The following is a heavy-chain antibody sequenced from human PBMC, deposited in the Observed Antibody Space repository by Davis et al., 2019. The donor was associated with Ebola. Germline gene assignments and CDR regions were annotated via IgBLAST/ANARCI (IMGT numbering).Heavy chain of an antibody. Sequence: MPSETLSLTCTVSGGSISSYYWSWIRQPPGKGLEWIGYIYYSGSTNYNPSLKSRVTISVDMSKNQFSLKLSSVTAADTAVYYCARECGGDCYFAFDIWGQGTMVTVSS. CDR1: GGSISSYY. CDR2: IYYSGST. D-gene: IGHD2-21*01. V-gene: IGHV4-59*01. J-gene: IGHJ3*02. CDR3: ARECGGDCYFAFDI.